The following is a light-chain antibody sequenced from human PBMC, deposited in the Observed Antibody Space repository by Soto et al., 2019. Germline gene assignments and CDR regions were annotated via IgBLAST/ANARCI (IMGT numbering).Light chain of an antibody. Sequence: EIFLTQSPATLSLSPGERATLSCRASQSVSASLAWFQHKPGQAPRLLIFHASSRAAGTPARFSGSGSGTDFSLTISSLEPEDFAVYYCQHRSNWPQTFGQGTRVEFK. CDR3: QHRSNWPQT. V-gene: IGKV3-11*01. CDR2: HAS. CDR1: QSVSAS. J-gene: IGKJ1*01.